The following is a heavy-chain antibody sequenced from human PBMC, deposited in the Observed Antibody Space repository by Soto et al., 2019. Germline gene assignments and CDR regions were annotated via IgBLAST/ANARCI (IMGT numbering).Heavy chain of an antibody. J-gene: IGHJ4*02. Sequence: EVQLLESGGGLVQPGGSLRLSCAASGFTFNSSAMSWVRQAPGKGLEWVSAISGTGGSTYYADSVKGRFTISRDNSKNTLVLQMNSMRAEDTAVYSCAKAVHYNSRTDYFDYWGQGTLVTVSS. D-gene: IGHD6-13*01. CDR2: ISGTGGST. V-gene: IGHV3-23*01. CDR3: AKAVHYNSRTDYFDY. CDR1: GFTFNSSA.